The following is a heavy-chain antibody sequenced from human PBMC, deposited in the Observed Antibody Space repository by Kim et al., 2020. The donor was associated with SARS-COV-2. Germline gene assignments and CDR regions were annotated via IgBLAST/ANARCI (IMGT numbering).Heavy chain of an antibody. J-gene: IGHJ6*02. D-gene: IGHD3-10*01. CDR2: IYPGDSDT. CDR3: ARPVWFGEVQPYYYGMDV. Sequence: GESLKISCKGSGYSFTSYWIGWVRQMPGKGLEWMGIIYPGDSDTRYSPSFQGQVTISADKSISTAYLQWSSLKASDTAMYYCARPVWFGEVQPYYYGMDVWGQGTTVTVSS. CDR1: GYSFTSYW. V-gene: IGHV5-51*01.